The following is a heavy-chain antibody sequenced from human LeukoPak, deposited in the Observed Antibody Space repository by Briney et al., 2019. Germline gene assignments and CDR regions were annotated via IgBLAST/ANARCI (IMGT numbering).Heavy chain of an antibody. D-gene: IGHD5-12*01. CDR1: GFTFSNYW. Sequence: GGSLRLSCAASGFTFSNYWMSWVRQAPGKGLEWVAVIWYDGSNKYYADSVKGRFTISRDNSKNTLYLQMNSLRAEDTAVYYCARQVAYYFDYWGQGTLVTVSS. J-gene: IGHJ4*02. V-gene: IGHV3-33*08. CDR2: IWYDGSNK. CDR3: ARQVAYYFDY.